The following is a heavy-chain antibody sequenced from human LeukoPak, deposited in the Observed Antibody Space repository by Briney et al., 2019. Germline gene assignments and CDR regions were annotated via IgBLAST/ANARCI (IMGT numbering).Heavy chain of an antibody. CDR2: ISYDGSNK. J-gene: IGHJ3*02. D-gene: IGHD3-22*01. Sequence: GGSLRLSCAASGFTFNTYGMHWVRQAPGKGLEWVAVISYDGSNKYFADSVKGRFTISRDNSKNTLYLQMNSLRAEDTAVYYCAKDYDSSGWAAFDIWGQGTMVTVSS. V-gene: IGHV3-30*18. CDR1: GFTFNTYG. CDR3: AKDYDSSGWAAFDI.